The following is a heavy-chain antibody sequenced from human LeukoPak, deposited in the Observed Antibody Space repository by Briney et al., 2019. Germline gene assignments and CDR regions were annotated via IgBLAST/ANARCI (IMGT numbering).Heavy chain of an antibody. J-gene: IGHJ3*02. CDR2: ISYDGSNE. CDR1: GFTFSSYA. CDR3: ARDLHYDSSGYFSPSDAFDI. V-gene: IGHV3-30*04. Sequence: GGSLRLSCAASGFTFSSYAMHWVRQAPGKGLEWVAVISYDGSNEYYADSVKSRFTISRDNSKNTLYLQMNSLRAEDTAVYYCARDLHYDSSGYFSPSDAFDIWGQGTMVTVSS. D-gene: IGHD3-22*01.